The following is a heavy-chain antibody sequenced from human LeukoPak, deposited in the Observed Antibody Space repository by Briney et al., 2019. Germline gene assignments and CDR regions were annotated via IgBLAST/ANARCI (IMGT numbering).Heavy chain of an antibody. CDR2: ISAYNGNT. Sequence: ASVKVSCKASGYTFSSYGITWVRQAPGQGLEWMGWISAYNGNTNYAQKLQGRVTMTTDTSTSTAYMELRSLRSDDTAVYYCARVPAYDRIYYYYYMDVWGKGTTVTISS. J-gene: IGHJ6*03. D-gene: IGHD5-12*01. V-gene: IGHV1-18*01. CDR1: GYTFSSYG. CDR3: ARVPAYDRIYYYYYMDV.